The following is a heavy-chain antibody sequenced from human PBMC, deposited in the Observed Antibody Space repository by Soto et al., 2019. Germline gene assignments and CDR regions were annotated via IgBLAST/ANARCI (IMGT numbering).Heavy chain of an antibody. J-gene: IGHJ4*02. CDR2: IWYDGSNK. D-gene: IGHD6-13*01. CDR1: GFTFSSYG. Sequence: GGSLRLSCAASGFTFSSYGMHWVRQAPGKGLEWVAVIWYDGSNKYYADSVKGRFTISRDNSKNTLYLQMNSLRAEDTAVYYCAREEAAAGVLFDYWGQGPLVTVSS. CDR3: AREEAAAGVLFDY. V-gene: IGHV3-33*01.